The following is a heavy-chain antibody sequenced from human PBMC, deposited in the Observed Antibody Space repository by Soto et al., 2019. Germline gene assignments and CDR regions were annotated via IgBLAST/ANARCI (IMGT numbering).Heavy chain of an antibody. CDR2: ISGSGGST. CDR3: AKENGYSSSWFEFDY. Sequence: GGSLRLSCAAPGVPFRSYCMSWVRQAPGKGLEWVSAISGSGGSTYYADSVKGRFTISRDNSKNTLYLQMNSLRAEDTAVYYCAKENGYSSSWFEFDYWGQGTLVTVSS. CDR1: GVPFRSYC. D-gene: IGHD6-13*01. J-gene: IGHJ4*02. V-gene: IGHV3-23*01.